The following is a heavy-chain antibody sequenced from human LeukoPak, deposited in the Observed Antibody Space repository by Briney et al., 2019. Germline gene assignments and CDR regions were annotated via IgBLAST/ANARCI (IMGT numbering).Heavy chain of an antibody. CDR2: IYHSGST. D-gene: IGHD3-3*01. CDR3: ACSYYDFWSGTH. J-gene: IGHJ4*02. V-gene: IGHV4-31*03. CDR1: GGSISSGGYS. Sequence: SETLSLTCTVSGGSISSGGYSWSWIRQHPGKGLEWIGYIYHSGSTYYNPSLKSRVTISVDTSKNQFSLKLSSVTAADTAVYYCACSYYDFWSGTHWGQGTLVTVSS.